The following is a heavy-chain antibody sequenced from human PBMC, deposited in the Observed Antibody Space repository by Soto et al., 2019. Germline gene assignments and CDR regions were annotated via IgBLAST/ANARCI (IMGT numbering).Heavy chain of an antibody. Sequence: PGGSLRLSCAASGFTLSSYGMSWVRQAPGKGLEWVSTISASDSTYYADSVKGRFTISRDNSKNTLYLQMNSLRDEDTAVYYCARGHTYSSAWYWFDPWGQGTLVTVYS. V-gene: IGHV3-23*01. J-gene: IGHJ5*02. CDR1: GFTLSSYG. CDR2: ISASDST. D-gene: IGHD6-19*01. CDR3: ARGHTYSSAWYWFDP.